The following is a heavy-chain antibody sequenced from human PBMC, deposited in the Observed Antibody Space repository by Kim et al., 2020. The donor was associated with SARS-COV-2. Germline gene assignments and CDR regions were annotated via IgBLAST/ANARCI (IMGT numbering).Heavy chain of an antibody. V-gene: IGHV3-53*04. J-gene: IGHJ4*02. CDR3: ARGYDSSGYYPTWFDY. CDR1: GFTVSSNY. CDR2: IYSGGST. Sequence: GGSLRLSCAASGFTVSSNYMSWVRQAPGKGLEWVSVIYSGGSTYYADSVKGRFTISRHNSKNTLYLQMNSLRAEDTAVYYCARGYDSSGYYPTWFDYWGQGTLVTVSS. D-gene: IGHD3-22*01.